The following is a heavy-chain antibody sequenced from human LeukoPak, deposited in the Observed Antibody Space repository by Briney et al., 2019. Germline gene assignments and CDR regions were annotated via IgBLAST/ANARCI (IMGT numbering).Heavy chain of an antibody. J-gene: IGHJ5*02. Sequence: SETLSLTCTVSGGSISSSNYYWGWIRQPPGKGLEWIGSIYYSGSTYYNPSLKSRVTISGDTSKNQFSLKLSSVTAADTAVYYCARRSRGYSGVPFDPWGQGTLVTVSS. CDR1: GGSISSSNYY. D-gene: IGHD5-12*01. CDR2: IYYSGST. CDR3: ARRSRGYSGVPFDP. V-gene: IGHV4-39*01.